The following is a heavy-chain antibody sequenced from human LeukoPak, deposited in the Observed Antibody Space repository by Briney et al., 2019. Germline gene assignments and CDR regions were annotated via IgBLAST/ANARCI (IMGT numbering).Heavy chain of an antibody. Sequence: PWGSLRLPCSAAGITFYSYAMSWVRQAPGEGLEWISGNSGSGGRTSYADSVKGRFIISRNNSKNTLHLQMHSLRAEDTAVYYCVKEKLAYCGGDCFGEYFQDWGQGTLVTVSS. CDR3: VKEKLAYCGGDCFGEYFQD. D-gene: IGHD2-21*02. J-gene: IGHJ1*01. V-gene: IGHV3-23*01. CDR2: NSGSGGRT. CDR1: GITFYSYA.